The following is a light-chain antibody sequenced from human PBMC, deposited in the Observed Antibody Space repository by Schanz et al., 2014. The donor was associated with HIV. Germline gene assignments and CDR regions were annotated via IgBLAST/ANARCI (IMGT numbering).Light chain of an antibody. Sequence: EIVLTQSPATLSLSPGERATLSCRASQSVSSSLAWYQQKPGQAPRLLIYGASTRANGIPGRFSGSGSGTEFTLTISSLQPDDFATYYCQQYSGFPWTFAQVTQVEVK. CDR2: GAS. J-gene: IGKJ1*01. CDR3: QQYSGFPWT. CDR1: QSVSSS. V-gene: IGKV3-15*01.